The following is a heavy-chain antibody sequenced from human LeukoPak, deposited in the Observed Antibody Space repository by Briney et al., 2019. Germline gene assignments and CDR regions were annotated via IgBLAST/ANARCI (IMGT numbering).Heavy chain of an antibody. V-gene: IGHV1-18*01. CDR2: ISAYNGNT. CDR1: GYTFTSYG. D-gene: IGHD6-13*01. Sequence: ASVKVSCKASGYTFTSYGISWVRQAPGQGLEWMGWISAYNGNTNYAQKLQGRVTMTTDTSTSTAYMELRSLRSDDTAVYYCARSRALAGRPPYDYWGQGTLVTVSS. CDR3: ARSRALAGRPPYDY. J-gene: IGHJ4*02.